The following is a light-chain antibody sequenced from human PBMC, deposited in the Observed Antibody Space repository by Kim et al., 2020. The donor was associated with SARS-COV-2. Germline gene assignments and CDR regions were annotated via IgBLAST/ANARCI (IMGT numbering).Light chain of an antibody. CDR2: EVS. CDR3: MQSKEFPLT. V-gene: IGKV2D-29*01. J-gene: IGKJ4*01. CDR1: QSLLHSDGKTY. Sequence: EIVMTQTPLSLSVTPGQAASISCTSTQSLLHSDGKTYLYWYLVRPGRPPQLLLYEVSNRISGVPDRFSGSGSGTDFTLKISRVEAEDVGVYYCMQSKEFPLTFGGGTKLEI.